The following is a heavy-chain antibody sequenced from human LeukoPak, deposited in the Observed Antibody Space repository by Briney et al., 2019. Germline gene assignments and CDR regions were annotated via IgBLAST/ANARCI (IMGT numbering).Heavy chain of an antibody. Sequence: ASVKVSCKASGYTSSNNDINWVRQATGQGLEWMGWMNPISGNTGFAQKFQGRVTITRNTSISTAYMELSSLRSEDTAVYYCARMYYDILTGYHPLDYWGQGTLVTVSS. D-gene: IGHD3-9*01. J-gene: IGHJ4*02. V-gene: IGHV1-8*03. CDR3: ARMYYDILTGYHPLDY. CDR2: MNPISGNT. CDR1: GYTSSNND.